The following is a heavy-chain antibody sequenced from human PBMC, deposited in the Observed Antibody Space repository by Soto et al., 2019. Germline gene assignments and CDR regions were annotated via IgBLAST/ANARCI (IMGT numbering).Heavy chain of an antibody. J-gene: IGHJ3*02. CDR2: VYDTDGI. Sequence: DVQLVESGGGLIQPGGSLRLSCEASGLTVTGKKYVACVRQAPGKGLEWVSGVYDTDGIYYADSVKGRFTSSRDNSKTIVYLEMNSLTPDDTAVYYCATWRLREHAYDIWGLGTTVTVSS. CDR3: ATWRLREHAYDI. D-gene: IGHD4-17*01. CDR1: GLTVTGKKY. V-gene: IGHV3-53*01.